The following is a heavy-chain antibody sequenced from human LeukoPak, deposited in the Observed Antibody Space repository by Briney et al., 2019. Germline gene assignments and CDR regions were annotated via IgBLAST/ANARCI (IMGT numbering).Heavy chain of an antibody. D-gene: IGHD6-13*01. V-gene: IGHV3-23*01. J-gene: IGHJ5*02. CDR1: GFTFSSYA. Sequence: GGSLRLSCAASGFTFSSYAMSWVRQAPGKGLEWVSAISGSGGSTYYADSVKGRFTISRDNSKNTLYLQMNSLRAEDTAVYYCAREGARSRGSSSLRGTGNWFDPWGQGTLVTVSS. CDR3: AREGARSRGSSSLRGTGNWFDP. CDR2: ISGSGGST.